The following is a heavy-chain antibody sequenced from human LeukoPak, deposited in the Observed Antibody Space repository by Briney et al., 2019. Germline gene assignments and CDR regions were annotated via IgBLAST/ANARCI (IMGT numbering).Heavy chain of an antibody. V-gene: IGHV3-23*01. J-gene: IGHJ4*02. CDR2: ISGSGGST. CDR1: GFTFSSYA. Sequence: GGSLILSCAASGFTFSSYAMSWVRQAPGKGLEWVSAISGSGGSTYYADSVKGRFTISRDNAKNSLYLQMNSLRAEDTAVYYCARVGGGVTDYWGQGTLVTVSS. D-gene: IGHD2-8*01. CDR3: ARVGGGVTDY.